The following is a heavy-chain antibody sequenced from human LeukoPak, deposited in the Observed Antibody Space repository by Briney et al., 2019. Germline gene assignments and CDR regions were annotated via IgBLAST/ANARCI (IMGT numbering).Heavy chain of an antibody. V-gene: IGHV3-23*01. CDR3: AELGITMIGGV. D-gene: IGHD3-10*02. Sequence: PGGSLRLSCAASGFTFSSYSMNWVRQAPGKGLEWVSGISDTDSTYYADSVRGRFTISRDNSKNSLYLQMNSLRAEDTAVYYCAELGITMIGGVWGKGTTVTISS. CDR1: GFTFSSYS. CDR2: ISDTDST. J-gene: IGHJ6*04.